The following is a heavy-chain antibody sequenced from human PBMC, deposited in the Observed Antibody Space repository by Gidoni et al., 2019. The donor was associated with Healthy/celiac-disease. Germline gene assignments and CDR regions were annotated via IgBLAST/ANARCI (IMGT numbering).Heavy chain of an antibody. CDR2: IKSKTDGGTT. CDR3: TTEYYSPSWFDP. Sequence: EVQLVESGGGLVKPGGSLRLSCAASGCPFSNAWMSWVRQAPGKGLEWFGRIKSKTDGGTTDYAAPVKGRFTISRDASKNTLYLQMNSLKTEDTAVYYCTTEYYSPSWFDPWGQGTLVTVSS. J-gene: IGHJ5*02. CDR1: GCPFSNAW. D-gene: IGHD3-10*01. V-gene: IGHV3-15*01.